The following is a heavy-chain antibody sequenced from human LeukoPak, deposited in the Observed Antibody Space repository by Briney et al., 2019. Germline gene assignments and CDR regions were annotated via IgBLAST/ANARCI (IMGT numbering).Heavy chain of an antibody. V-gene: IGHV3-74*01. D-gene: IGHD4-17*01. CDR1: GFTFSSYW. Sequence: GGSLRLSCAASGFTFSSYWMHWVRQAPGKGLVWVSRINTDGSSTSYADSVKGRFTISRDNAKNTLYLQMNSLRAEDTAVYYSARGDYAYYYYYYMDVWGKGTTVTVSS. J-gene: IGHJ6*03. CDR2: INTDGSST. CDR3: ARGDYAYYYYYYMDV.